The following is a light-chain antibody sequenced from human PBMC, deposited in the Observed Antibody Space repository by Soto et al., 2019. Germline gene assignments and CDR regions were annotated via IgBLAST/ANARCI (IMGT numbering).Light chain of an antibody. J-gene: IGKJ4*01. Sequence: EIVMTQSPATLSVSPGVRATLSCRASQSVDSNLAWYQQKPGQAPSLLIFGASTRATGIPARVSGSGSGTDFTLTISSLQSEDFGVYFCQQYDKWPLTFGGGTKVEIK. V-gene: IGKV3D-15*01. CDR2: GAS. CDR3: QQYDKWPLT. CDR1: QSVDSN.